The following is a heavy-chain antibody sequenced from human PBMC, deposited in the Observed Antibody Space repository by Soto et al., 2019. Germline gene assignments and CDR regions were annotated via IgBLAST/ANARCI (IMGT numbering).Heavy chain of an antibody. CDR2: ISGYNGNT. Sequence: ASVKVSCKASGYTFTSFGINWVRQAPGQGLEWMGWISGYNGNTNYAQNLQDRVTMTRDTSTSTAYMELRSLRSDDTAVYYCARPTDSYYYAMDVWGQGTTVTVSS. CDR3: ARPTDSYYYAMDV. V-gene: IGHV1-18*01. J-gene: IGHJ6*02. CDR1: GYTFTSFG.